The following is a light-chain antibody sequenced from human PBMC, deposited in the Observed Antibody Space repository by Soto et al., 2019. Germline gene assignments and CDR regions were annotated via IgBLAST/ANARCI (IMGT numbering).Light chain of an antibody. Sequence: EMVLTQSPGTLSLSPGERATLSCRASQSVSSSYLAWYQQKPGQAPRLLIYGASSRATGIPDRFSGSGSGTEFTLTISRLEPEDFAVYYCQQYGSSPRGTFGGGTKVEIK. CDR3: QQYGSSPRGT. J-gene: IGKJ4*01. V-gene: IGKV3-20*01. CDR2: GAS. CDR1: QSVSSSY.